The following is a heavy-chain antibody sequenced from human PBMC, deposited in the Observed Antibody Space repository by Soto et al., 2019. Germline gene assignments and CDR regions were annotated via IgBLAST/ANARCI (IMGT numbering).Heavy chain of an antibody. CDR2: INHSGST. Sequence: PSETLSLTCAVYGGSFSGYYWSWIRQPPGKGLEWIGEINHSGSTNYNPSLKSRVTISVDTSKNQFSLKLSSATAADTAVYYCARGHCSGGSCYSFDYWGQGTLVTVSS. CDR3: ARGHCSGGSCYSFDY. J-gene: IGHJ4*02. D-gene: IGHD2-15*01. CDR1: GGSFSGYY. V-gene: IGHV4-34*01.